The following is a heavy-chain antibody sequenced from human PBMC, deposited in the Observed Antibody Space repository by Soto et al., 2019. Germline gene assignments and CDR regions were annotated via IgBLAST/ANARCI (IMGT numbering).Heavy chain of an antibody. CDR1: GFTVSSNY. CDR2: IYSGGST. V-gene: IGHV3-53*01. D-gene: IGHD3-9*01. J-gene: IGHJ4*02. CDR3: AIESPYYDILTGSTSLL. Sequence: GGSLRLSCAASGFTVSSNYMSWVRQAPGKGLEWVSVIYSGGSTYYADSVKGRFTISRDNSKNTLYLQMNSLRAEDTAVYYCAIESPYYDILTGSTSLLWGQGTLVTVSS.